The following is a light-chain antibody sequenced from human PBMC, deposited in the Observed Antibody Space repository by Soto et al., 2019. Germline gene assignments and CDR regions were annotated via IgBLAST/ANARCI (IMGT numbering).Light chain of an antibody. V-gene: IGLV1-47*01. CDR1: TSNIGSNY. Sequence: QSVLTQPTSVSGPPGQRGTISWSGSTSNIGSNYVYWYQQLPVTAHRLLIFRTDQRPSGVPDRFSASKSDNSAYLAIRGLRSEDEADYHCASWDDRLNGWEVGGWTQLTVL. CDR3: ASWDDRLNGWE. CDR2: RTD. J-gene: IGLJ3*02.